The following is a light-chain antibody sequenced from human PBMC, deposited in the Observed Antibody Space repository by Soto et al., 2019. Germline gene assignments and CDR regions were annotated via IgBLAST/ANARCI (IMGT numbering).Light chain of an antibody. CDR2: DAS. J-gene: IGKJ5*01. CDR1: QSVSSY. CDR3: QQLNSYPIT. Sequence: EIVLTQSPATLSLSPWERATLSCMASQSVSSYLAWYQQKPGQAPRLLIYDASNRATGIPARFSGSGSGTEFTLTISSLQPEDFATYYCQQLNSYPITFGQGTRLEIK. V-gene: IGKV3-11*01.